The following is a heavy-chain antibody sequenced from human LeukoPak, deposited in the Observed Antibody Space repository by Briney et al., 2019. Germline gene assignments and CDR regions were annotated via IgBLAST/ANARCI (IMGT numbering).Heavy chain of an antibody. CDR3: ARGLPGFGDILTGYGY. CDR1: GGSFSGYY. CDR2: INHSGST. D-gene: IGHD3-9*01. J-gene: IGHJ4*02. V-gene: IGHV4-34*01. Sequence: SETLSLTCAVYGGSFSGYYWSWIRQPPGKGLEWVGEINHSGSTNYIPSLKSRVAISVDTSKNQFSLKLSSVTAADTAVYYCARGLPGFGDILTGYGYWGQGTLVTVSS.